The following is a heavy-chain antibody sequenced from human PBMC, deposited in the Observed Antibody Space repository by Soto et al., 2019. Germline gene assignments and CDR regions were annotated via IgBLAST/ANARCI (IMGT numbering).Heavy chain of an antibody. Sequence: SETLSLTCSVSGDSLSAGPYHWGWIRQPPGKGLEWIGNVYNSGSTSYSPSLKSRVTISVDTSKNQFSLRLTSVTAADTAVYYCASDSGIALDYWGQGTLVTVSS. D-gene: IGHD6-13*01. J-gene: IGHJ4*02. V-gene: IGHV4-39*01. CDR1: GDSLSAGPYH. CDR3: ASDSGIALDY. CDR2: VYNSGST.